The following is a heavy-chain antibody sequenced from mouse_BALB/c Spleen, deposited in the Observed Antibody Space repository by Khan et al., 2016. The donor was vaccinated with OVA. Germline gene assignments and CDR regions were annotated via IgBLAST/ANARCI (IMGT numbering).Heavy chain of an antibody. CDR3: ANHGSSSAWLTY. D-gene: IGHD1-1*01. Sequence: QIQLVQSGAELAKPGASVKMSCKASGYTFTSYWMHWVKQRPGQGLEWIGYINPSTGYTEYNQRFKDKATLTADKSSSTAYMQLISLTSEESAVYYCANHGSSSAWLTYWGQGTLVTVSA. CDR2: INPSTGYT. V-gene: IGHV1-7*01. CDR1: GYTFTSYW. J-gene: IGHJ3*01.